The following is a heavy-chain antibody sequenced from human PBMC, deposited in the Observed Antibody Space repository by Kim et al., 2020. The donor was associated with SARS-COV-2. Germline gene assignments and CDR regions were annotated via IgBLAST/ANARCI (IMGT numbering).Heavy chain of an antibody. J-gene: IGHJ4*02. CDR2: IYPGDSDT. V-gene: IGHV5-51*01. CDR3: ARSITMVRGVPIGCDY. Sequence: GESLKISCKGSGYSFTSYWIGWVRQMPGKGLEWMGIIYPGDSDTRYSPSFQGQVTISADKSISTAYLQWSSLKASDTAMYYCARSITMVRGVPIGCDYWGQGTLVTVSS. D-gene: IGHD3-10*01. CDR1: GYSFTSYW.